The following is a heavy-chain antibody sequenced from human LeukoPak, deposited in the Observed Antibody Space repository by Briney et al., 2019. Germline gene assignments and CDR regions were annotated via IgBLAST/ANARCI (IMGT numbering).Heavy chain of an antibody. V-gene: IGHV4-61*02. J-gene: IGHJ4*02. CDR1: GGSISSGSYY. CDR2: IYTSGST. D-gene: IGHD3-10*01. CDR3: ASGGSGSYLLDY. Sequence: SETLSLTCTVSGGSISSGSYYWSWIRQPAGKGLEWIGRIYTSGSTNYNLSRKSRVTISVDTSKNQFSLKLSSVTAADTAVYYCASGGSGSYLLDYWGQGTLVTVSS.